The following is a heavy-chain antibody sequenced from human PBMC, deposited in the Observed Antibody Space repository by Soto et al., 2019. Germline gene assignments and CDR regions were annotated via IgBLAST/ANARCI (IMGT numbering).Heavy chain of an antibody. CDR1: GYSISSGYH. Sequence: ETLSLTCTVSGYSISSGYHWAWIRQPPGKGLEWLGSVHYSGNTYYNPSLKSRLTISVDKSKNQFSLNLSSVTAADTAVYYCARQDRVVAEGRWFDPWGQGTLVTVSS. CDR2: VHYSGNT. V-gene: IGHV4-38-2*02. D-gene: IGHD2-15*01. J-gene: IGHJ5*02. CDR3: ARQDRVVAEGRWFDP.